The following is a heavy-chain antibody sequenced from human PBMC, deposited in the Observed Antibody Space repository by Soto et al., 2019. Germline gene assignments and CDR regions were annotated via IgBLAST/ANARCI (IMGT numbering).Heavy chain of an antibody. V-gene: IGHV3-33*01. Sequence: QVPLVESGGGVVQPGRSLGLSCAASGFTFSSYGMHWVRQAPGKGLEWVAVIWYDGSNKYYADSVKGRFTISRDNSKNTLYLQMNSLRAEDTAVYYCARDSSSGYPYYYGMDVWGQGTTVTVSS. CDR2: IWYDGSNK. CDR1: GFTFSSYG. D-gene: IGHD3-22*01. J-gene: IGHJ6*02. CDR3: ARDSSSGYPYYYGMDV.